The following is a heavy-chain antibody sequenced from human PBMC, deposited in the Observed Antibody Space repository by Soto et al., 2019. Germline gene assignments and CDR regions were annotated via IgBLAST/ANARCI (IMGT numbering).Heavy chain of an antibody. CDR1: GYTFSSYG. CDR2: ISGYNGNT. Sequence: GASVKVSCKASGYTFSSYGISWVRQAPGQGLEWMGWISGYNGNTNYAQKLQGRVTMTTDTSTSTAYMELRSLRSDDTAMYYCARERKQLWLSYWYFDLGGRGTLVTVSS. J-gene: IGHJ2*01. CDR3: ARERKQLWLSYWYFDL. D-gene: IGHD5-18*01. V-gene: IGHV1-18*01.